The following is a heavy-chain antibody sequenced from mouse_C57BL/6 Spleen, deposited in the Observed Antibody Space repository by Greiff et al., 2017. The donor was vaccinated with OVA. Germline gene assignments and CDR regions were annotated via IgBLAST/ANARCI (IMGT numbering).Heavy chain of an antibody. J-gene: IGHJ2*01. CDR3: ARKEDRGAQATFDY. V-gene: IGHV1-69*01. D-gene: IGHD3-2*02. CDR1: GYTFTSYW. CDR2: IDPSDSYT. Sequence: QVQLQQPGAELVMPGASVKLSCKASGYTFTSYWMHWVKQRPGQGLEWIGEIDPSDSYTNYNQKFKGKSTLTVDKSSSTAYMQLSSLTSEDSAVYYCARKEDRGAQATFDYWGQGTTLTVSS.